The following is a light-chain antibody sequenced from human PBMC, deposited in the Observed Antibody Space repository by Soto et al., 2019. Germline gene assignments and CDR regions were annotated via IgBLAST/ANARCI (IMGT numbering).Light chain of an antibody. CDR1: SSNIGNNA. CDR3: AAWDDSLNGLV. V-gene: IGLV1-36*01. CDR2: YDD. Sequence: QYVLTQPPSVSEAPRQRVTISCSGSSSNIGNNAVNWYQQLPGKAPKLLIYYDDLLPSGVSDRFSGSKSGTSASLAISGLQSEDEADYYCAAWDDSLNGLVFGGGTKLTVL. J-gene: IGLJ2*01.